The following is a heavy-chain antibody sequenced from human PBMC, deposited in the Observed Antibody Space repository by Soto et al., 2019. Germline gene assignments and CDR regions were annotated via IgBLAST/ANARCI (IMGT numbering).Heavy chain of an antibody. D-gene: IGHD3-22*01. Sequence: VGSLRLSCAASGFTFSSYSMNWVRQAPGKGLEWVSYISSSSSTIYYADSVKGRFTISRDNSKNTLYLQMSSLRAEDTAVYYCATRHLLPGAPWGQGTMVTVS. J-gene: IGHJ3*01. CDR1: GFTFSSYS. CDR2: ISSSSSTI. CDR3: ATRHLLPGAP. V-gene: IGHV3-48*01.